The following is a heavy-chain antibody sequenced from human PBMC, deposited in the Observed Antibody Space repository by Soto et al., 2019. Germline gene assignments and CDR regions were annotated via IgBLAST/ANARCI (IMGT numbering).Heavy chain of an antibody. J-gene: IGHJ5*02. CDR2: IWYDGSNK. V-gene: IGHV3-33*01. D-gene: IGHD3-3*01. CDR1: GFTFSSYG. Sequence: GGSLRLSCAASGFTFSSYGMHWVRQAPGKGLEWVAVIWYDGSNKYYADSVKGRFTISRDNSKNTLYLQMNSLRAEDTAVYYCARGIRYYDFWSGEDNWFDPWGQGTLVTVSS. CDR3: ARGIRYYDFWSGEDNWFDP.